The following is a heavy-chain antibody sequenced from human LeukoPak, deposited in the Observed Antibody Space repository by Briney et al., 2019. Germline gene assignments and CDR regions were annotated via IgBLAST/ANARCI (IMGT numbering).Heavy chain of an antibody. J-gene: IGHJ4*02. CDR1: GGSISSGSYY. Sequence: SQTLSLTCTVSGGSISSGSYYWSWIRQPAGKGLEWIGRIYTSGSTNYNPSLKSRVTTSVDTSKNQFSLKLSSVTAADTAVYYCARDDSSSSMFDYWGQGTLVTVSS. CDR3: ARDDSSSSMFDY. V-gene: IGHV4-61*02. D-gene: IGHD6-6*01. CDR2: IYTSGST.